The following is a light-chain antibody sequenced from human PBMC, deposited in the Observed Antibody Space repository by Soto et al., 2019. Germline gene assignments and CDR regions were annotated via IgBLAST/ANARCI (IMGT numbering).Light chain of an antibody. Sequence: DIQMTQSPSTLSASVADTVTITCRASQSVSGWLVWYQQKPGEAPKRLIFDASALPRGVPSRFSGSGSGTKFTLTIASLQTDDFATYCCKQYDTFSGTFGPGTKVDIK. CDR3: KQYDTFSGT. J-gene: IGKJ1*01. CDR1: QSVSGW. CDR2: DAS. V-gene: IGKV1-5*01.